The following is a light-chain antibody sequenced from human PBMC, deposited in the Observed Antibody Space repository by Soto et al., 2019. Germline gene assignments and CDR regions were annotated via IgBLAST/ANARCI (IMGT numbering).Light chain of an antibody. Sequence: EIVLTQSPGTLSLSPGEGATLSCRASQSVSSSYLAWYQQKPGQAPRLPIYGASSRATGIPDRFSGSGSGTDFTLTISRLEPEDFAVYYCQQYGSSPYTFGQGTKVDIK. J-gene: IGKJ2*01. V-gene: IGKV3-20*01. CDR1: QSVSSSY. CDR3: QQYGSSPYT. CDR2: GAS.